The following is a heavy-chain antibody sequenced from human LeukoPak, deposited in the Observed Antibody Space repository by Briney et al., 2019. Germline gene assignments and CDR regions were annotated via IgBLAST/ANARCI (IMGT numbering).Heavy chain of an antibody. CDR1: GGSFSGYY. D-gene: IGHD4-17*01. V-gene: IGHV4-34*01. J-gene: IGHJ4*02. Sequence: SETLSLTCAVYGGSFSGYYWSWIRQPPGVGLEWIGEINHSGSTNYNPSLKSRVTISVDTSKNQFSLKLNSVTAADTAVYYCARQDYGEVNWGQGTLVTVSS. CDR2: INHSGST. CDR3: ARQDYGEVN.